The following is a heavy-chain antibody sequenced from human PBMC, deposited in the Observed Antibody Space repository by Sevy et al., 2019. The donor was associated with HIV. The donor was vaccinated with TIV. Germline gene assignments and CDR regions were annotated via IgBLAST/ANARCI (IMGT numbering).Heavy chain of an antibody. CDR3: ATTKDYYDTSGYPFDS. CDR2: FDPEDDEK. V-gene: IGHV1-24*01. J-gene: IGHJ4*02. Sequence: ASVKVSCKVSGYTHTELSMHWVRQAPRKGLEWIGTFDPEDDEKIYAQKFQGRVTMTEDTSTDTAYMELSRLRSEDTAVYYCATTKDYYDTSGYPFDSWGQGTLVTVSS. D-gene: IGHD3-22*01. CDR1: GYTHTELS.